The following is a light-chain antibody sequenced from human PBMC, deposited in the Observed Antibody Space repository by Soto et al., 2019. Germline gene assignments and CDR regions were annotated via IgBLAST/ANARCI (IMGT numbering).Light chain of an antibody. CDR2: SNN. J-gene: IGLJ2*01. V-gene: IGLV1-44*01. Sequence: QSVLTQSPSASGTPGQRVTISCYGGSSNIGSNTVNWYQQLPGTAPNLLIYSNNQRPSGVPDRFSGSKSGTSASLAISGLQSEDEADYYCAAWDDSLNAVVFGGGTKVTVL. CDR3: AAWDDSLNAVV. CDR1: SSNIGSNT.